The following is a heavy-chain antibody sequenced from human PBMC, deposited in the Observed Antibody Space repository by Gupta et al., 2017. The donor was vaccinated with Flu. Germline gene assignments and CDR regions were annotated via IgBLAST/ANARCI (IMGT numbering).Heavy chain of an antibody. V-gene: IGHV3-9*01. D-gene: IGHD2-15*01. CDR1: GFTFDDYA. J-gene: IGHJ6*02. Sequence: EMQLVESGGGLVQPGKSLRLSCAVSGFTFDDYAMHWVRQAPGKGLEWVSGISWNSKRIGYADSVKGRFTISRDNAKNSLYLQMNSLTTEDTALYYCAKLRGMDDGYYYYFGMDVWGQGATVFVSS. CDR3: AKLRGMDDGYYYYFGMDV. CDR2: ISWNSKRI.